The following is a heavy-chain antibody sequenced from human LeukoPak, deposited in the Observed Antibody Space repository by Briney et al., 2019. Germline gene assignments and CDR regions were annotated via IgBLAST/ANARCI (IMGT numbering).Heavy chain of an antibody. CDR2: INAGNGNT. CDR1: GYTFTGYY. D-gene: IGHD4-17*01. CDR3: ARVVTTVTLFDY. V-gene: IGHV1-3*01. Sequence: ASVKVSCKASGYTFTGYYMHWVRQAPGQGLEWMGWINAGNGNTKYSQKFQGRVTITRDTSASTAYMELSSLRSEDTAVYYCARVVTTVTLFDYWGQGTLVTVSS. J-gene: IGHJ4*02.